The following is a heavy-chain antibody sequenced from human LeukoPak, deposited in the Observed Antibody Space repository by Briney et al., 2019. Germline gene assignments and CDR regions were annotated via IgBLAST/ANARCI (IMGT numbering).Heavy chain of an antibody. CDR3: ARRVVETAIHWFDP. J-gene: IGHJ5*02. CDR1: GGSITSRTSY. CDR2: IYYSGST. V-gene: IGHV4-39*01. D-gene: IGHD2-21*02. Sequence: PSETLSLTCTVFGGSITSRTSYWGWIRQPPGKGLEWIGNIYYSGSTDYNPSLKSRVTLSVDTSKNQVSLKLSSVTAADTAVYYCARRVVETAIHWFDPWGQGTLVTVSS.